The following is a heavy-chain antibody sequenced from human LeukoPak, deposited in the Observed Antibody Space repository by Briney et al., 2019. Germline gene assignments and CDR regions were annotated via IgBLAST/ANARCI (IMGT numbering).Heavy chain of an antibody. Sequence: PSETLSLTCAVSGGSVISTELYWGWIRQPQGKGLQWIGNIYYTGSTYYNPSLNSRVTMSVDTSQNQISLKMTSVTAADTAVYYCARLSKGRYFDYIFAYWGQGTLVTVSS. CDR2: IYYTGST. J-gene: IGHJ4*02. V-gene: IGHV4-39*01. D-gene: IGHD3-9*01. CDR1: GGSVISTELY. CDR3: ARLSKGRYFDYIFAY.